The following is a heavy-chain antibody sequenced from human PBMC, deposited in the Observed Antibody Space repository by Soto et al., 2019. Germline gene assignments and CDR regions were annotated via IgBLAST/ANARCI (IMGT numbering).Heavy chain of an antibody. CDR2: IYSGGIT. CDR1: GITVSSNY. Sequence: LRLTCAASGITVSSNYMSLVLQETGKGLEWFSVIYSGGITYYADSVKGRFTISRDNSKNTLYLQMNSLRAEDTAVYYCARGIGFTIFGVVTPGGYYYRAVGGKGTTVPVS. V-gene: IGHV3-66*01. CDR3: ARGIGFTIFGVVTPGGYYYRAV. J-gene: IGHJ6*03. D-gene: IGHD3-3*01.